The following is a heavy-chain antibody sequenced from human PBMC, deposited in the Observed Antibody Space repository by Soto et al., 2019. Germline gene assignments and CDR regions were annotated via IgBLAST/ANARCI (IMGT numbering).Heavy chain of an antibody. CDR2: VYWDDDK. CDR1: GFSLNTRDVG. CDR3: AHCRGGVASF. J-gene: IGHJ4*02. V-gene: IGHV2-5*02. D-gene: IGHD3-16*01. Sequence: ESGPTLVNPTQTLTLTCTYSGFSLNTRDVGVGWIRQPPGEALEWLGVVYWDDDKTYSPSLKSRLTITKDTPKNQVVLRMTKMDPVDTATYYCAHCRGGVASFWGQGTLVTVS.